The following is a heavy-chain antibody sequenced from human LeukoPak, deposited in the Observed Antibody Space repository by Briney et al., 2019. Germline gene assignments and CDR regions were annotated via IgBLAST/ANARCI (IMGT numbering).Heavy chain of an antibody. V-gene: IGHV3-73*01. J-gene: IGHJ1*01. CDR3: TSPQADSGATYFRH. D-gene: IGHD6-19*01. CDR2: IRSKANSYAT. Sequence: PGGSLRLSCAASGFTFSGATIHCVRQASGKGLEWIGRIRSKANSYATAYAASVKGRFTISRDDAKNTAYLQMDSLKTEDTAVYYCTSPQADSGATYFRHWGQGTLVTVSS. CDR1: GFTFSGAT.